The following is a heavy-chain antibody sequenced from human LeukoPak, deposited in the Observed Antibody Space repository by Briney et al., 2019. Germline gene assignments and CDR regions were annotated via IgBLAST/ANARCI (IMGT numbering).Heavy chain of an antibody. J-gene: IGHJ4*02. CDR2: IKPKTDGGTT. CDR1: GFSFSSYN. D-gene: IGHD3-3*01. CDR3: TTDVFFRRPTSYFDY. Sequence: GGSLRLSCAASGFSFSSYNMNWVRQAPGKGLEWVGRIKPKTDGGTTDYAAPVKGRFTISRDESNNTLYLQMNSLKIEDTAVYYCTTDVFFRRPTSYFDYWGQGTLVTVSS. V-gene: IGHV3-15*01.